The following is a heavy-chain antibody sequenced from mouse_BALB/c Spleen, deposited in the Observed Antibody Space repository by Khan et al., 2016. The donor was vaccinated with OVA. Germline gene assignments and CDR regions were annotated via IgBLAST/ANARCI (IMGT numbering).Heavy chain of an antibody. J-gene: IGHJ4*01. CDR3: ARRRGSMDY. CDR2: IFPGDDST. Sequence: VQLQESGTELVKPGASVKLSCKAYGYTFTNYDINWVRQRPEQGLEWIGWIFPGDDSTKYNEKFKDKATLTTDKSSSTAYMQLSRLTSEDSTVYFCARRRGSMDYWGQGTSVTVSS. V-gene: IGHV1-85*01. CDR1: GYTFTNYD.